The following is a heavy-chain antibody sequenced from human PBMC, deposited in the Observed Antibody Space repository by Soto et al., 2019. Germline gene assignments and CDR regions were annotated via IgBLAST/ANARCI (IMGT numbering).Heavy chain of an antibody. Sequence: QVQLVQSGAEVKKPGASVKISCKASGYTFTSYYMYWVRQAPGQGLEWMGIINPRGGSTNYAHKVQGRAAMTMDTSTSTVYMELNSLRSEDTAVYYCARPPYPGCINAVCYPLDYWGQGTLVTFSS. CDR2: INPRGGST. CDR1: GYTFTSYY. D-gene: IGHD2-8*01. CDR3: ARPPYPGCINAVCYPLDY. V-gene: IGHV1-46*01. J-gene: IGHJ4*02.